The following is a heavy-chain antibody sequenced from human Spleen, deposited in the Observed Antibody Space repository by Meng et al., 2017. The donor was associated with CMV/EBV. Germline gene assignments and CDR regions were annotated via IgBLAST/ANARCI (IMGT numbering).Heavy chain of an antibody. V-gene: IGHV1-2*02. CDR2: INSKSGDT. Sequence: ASVKVSCKASGYTFTDYYIHWVRQAPGQGLEYMGWINSKSGDTNFERKFQGRVTMTRDTSITTAYMELTRLTSDDTAVYYCARDNNWGPDYWGQGTLVTVSS. D-gene: IGHD7-27*01. CDR3: ARDNNWGPDY. CDR1: GYTFTDYY. J-gene: IGHJ4*02.